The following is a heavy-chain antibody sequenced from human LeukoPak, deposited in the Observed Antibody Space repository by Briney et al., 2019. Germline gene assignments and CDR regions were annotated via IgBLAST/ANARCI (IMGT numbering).Heavy chain of an antibody. CDR2: ISGSGGST. CDR1: GFTFSSYA. D-gene: IGHD6-13*01. J-gene: IGHJ4*02. V-gene: IGHV3-23*01. CDR3: TTDHDTSSWTFIY. Sequence: GGSLRLSCAASGFTFSSYAMSWVRQAPGMGLEWVSTISGSGGSTYHADSVKGRFTISRDDSKKTLFLQMNSLKTEDTAVYYCTTDHDTSSWTFIYWGQGTLVTVSS.